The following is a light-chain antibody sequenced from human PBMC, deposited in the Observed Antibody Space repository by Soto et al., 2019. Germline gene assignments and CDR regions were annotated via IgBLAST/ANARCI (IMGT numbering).Light chain of an antibody. CDR1: QSISSY. CDR3: QQSDSTPPEIEIFT. J-gene: IGKJ3*01. V-gene: IGKV1-39*01. Sequence: DIQMTQSPSSLSASVGDRVTITCRASQSISSYVNWYQQKPGKAPKLLIYAASSLQSAVPSRFSGSGSATDFTLTIGSLQPEDFETYYCQQSDSTPPEIEIFTFGPGTKVDIK. CDR2: AAS.